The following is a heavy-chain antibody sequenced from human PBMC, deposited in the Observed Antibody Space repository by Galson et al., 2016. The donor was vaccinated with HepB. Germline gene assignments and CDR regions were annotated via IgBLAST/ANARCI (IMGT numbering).Heavy chain of an antibody. CDR1: GGSFSDSY. D-gene: IGHD3-10*01. Sequence: SETLSLTCAVYGGSFSDSYWSWIRQPPGKRLEWIGEINHSGNTNYNPSLKSRVTISVDTSKNQFSLKLSSVTAADTAVYYCARGGRPRIWGQGTMVTVSS. J-gene: IGHJ3*02. CDR2: INHSGNT. CDR3: ARGGRPRI. V-gene: IGHV4-34*01.